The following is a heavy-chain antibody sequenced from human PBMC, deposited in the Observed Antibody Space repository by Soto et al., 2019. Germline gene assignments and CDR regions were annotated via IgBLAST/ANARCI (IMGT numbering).Heavy chain of an antibody. CDR3: ARDLGRTAAGYYYYYAMDV. Sequence: PGGSLRLSCAASGFTFSSYWMNWVRQVPGKGLGWVANIKEDGSEKYFLDSVKGRFTISRDNAENSLYLRMNSLRAEDSAVYYCARDLGRTAAGYYYYYAMDVWGQGTTVTVSS. CDR2: IKEDGSEK. CDR1: GFTFSSYW. D-gene: IGHD2-2*01. J-gene: IGHJ6*02. V-gene: IGHV3-7*01.